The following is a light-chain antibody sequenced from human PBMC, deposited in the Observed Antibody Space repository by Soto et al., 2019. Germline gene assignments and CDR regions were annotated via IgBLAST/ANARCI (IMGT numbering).Light chain of an antibody. Sequence: AIRVTQSPSSFSASTGDSITINCRASRDIGNSLAWYQQTPGRAPKLLIYRASTLENGVPSRFSGTGYGTDFTLTVSRLQSEDFATYYCQQYYSYPLMFGQGTRL. J-gene: IGKJ5*01. CDR2: RAS. CDR3: QQYYSYPLM. V-gene: IGKV1-8*01. CDR1: RDIGNS.